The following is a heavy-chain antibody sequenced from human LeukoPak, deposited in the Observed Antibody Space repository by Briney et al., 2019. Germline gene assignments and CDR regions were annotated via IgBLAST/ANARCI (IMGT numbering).Heavy chain of an antibody. J-gene: IGHJ6*03. Sequence: SETLPLTCAVSGGSISSSNWWSWVRQPPGKGLEWIGEIYHSGSTNYNPSLKSRVTISVDKSKNQFSLKLSSVTAADTAVYYCASARRRGSYYYYYYYMDVWGKGTTVTVSS. CDR2: IYHSGST. CDR3: ASARRRGSYYYYYYYMDV. D-gene: IGHD5-12*01. V-gene: IGHV4-4*02. CDR1: GGSISSSNW.